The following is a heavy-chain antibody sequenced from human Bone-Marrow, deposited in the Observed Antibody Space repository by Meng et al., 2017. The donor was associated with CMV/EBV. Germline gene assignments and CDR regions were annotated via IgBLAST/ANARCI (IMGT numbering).Heavy chain of an antibody. CDR1: GGSFSGYY. Sequence: GSLRLSCAVYGGSFSGYYWSWIRQPPGKGLEWIGEINHSGSTNYNPSLKSRVTISVDTSKNQFSLKLSSVTAADTAVYYCARDRVAVTYYYGMDVWGQGHMVTVAS. V-gene: IGHV4-34*01. CDR3: ARDRVAVTYYYGMDV. D-gene: IGHD6-19*01. CDR2: INHSGST. J-gene: IGHJ6*02.